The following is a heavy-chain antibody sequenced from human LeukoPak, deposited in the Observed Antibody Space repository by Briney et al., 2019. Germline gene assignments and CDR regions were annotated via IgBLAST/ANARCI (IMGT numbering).Heavy chain of an antibody. V-gene: IGHV3-30*18. Sequence: GGSLRLSCAASGFTFSSYGMHWVRQAPGKGLEWVAVISYDGSNKYYADSVKGRFTISRDNSKNTLYLQMNSLRAEDTAVYYCAKERDIVVVPAAIDYWGQGTLVTVSS. J-gene: IGHJ4*02. CDR2: ISYDGSNK. CDR3: AKERDIVVVPAAIDY. CDR1: GFTFSSYG. D-gene: IGHD2-2*01.